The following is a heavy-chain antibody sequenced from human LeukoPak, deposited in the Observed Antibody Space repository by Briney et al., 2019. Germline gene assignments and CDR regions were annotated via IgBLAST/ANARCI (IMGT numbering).Heavy chain of an antibody. V-gene: IGHV1-18*01. CDR1: GYTFTSYG. CDR2: ISAYNGNT. D-gene: IGHD1-20*01. Sequence: ASVKVSCKASGYTFTSYGISWVRQAPGQGLEWMGWISAYNGNTNYAQKLQGRVTMTTDTSTSTAYMELRSLRSDDTAVYYCARRLQYNRNDRYFDYGGQGTLVTVSS. CDR3: ARRLQYNRNDRYFDY. J-gene: IGHJ4*02.